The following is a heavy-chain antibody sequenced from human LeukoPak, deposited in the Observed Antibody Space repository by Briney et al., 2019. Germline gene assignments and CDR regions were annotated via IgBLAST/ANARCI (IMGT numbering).Heavy chain of an antibody. CDR1: GFTFSSYA. CDR3: ARDHFGRFHRAARPLFDY. D-gene: IGHD6-6*01. Sequence: GGSLRLSCAASGFTFSSYAMHWARQAPGKGLEWVAVISYDGSNKYYADSVKGRFTISRDNSKNTLYLQMNSLRAEDTAVYYCARDHFGRFHRAARPLFDYWGQGTLVTVSS. V-gene: IGHV3-30*04. J-gene: IGHJ4*02. CDR2: ISYDGSNK.